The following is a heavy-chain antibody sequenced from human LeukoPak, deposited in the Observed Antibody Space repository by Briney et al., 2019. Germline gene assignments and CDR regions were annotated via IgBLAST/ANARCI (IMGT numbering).Heavy chain of an antibody. D-gene: IGHD6-13*01. CDR3: AREGHSSWYYYNAPIDY. Sequence: ASVKVSCKASGYTFTGYYMHWVRQAPGQGLEWMGWISAYNGNTNYAQKLQGRVTMTTDTSTSTAYMELRSLRSDDTAVYYCAREGHSSWYYYNAPIDYWGQGTLVTVS. J-gene: IGHJ4*02. V-gene: IGHV1-18*04. CDR2: ISAYNGNT. CDR1: GYTFTGYY.